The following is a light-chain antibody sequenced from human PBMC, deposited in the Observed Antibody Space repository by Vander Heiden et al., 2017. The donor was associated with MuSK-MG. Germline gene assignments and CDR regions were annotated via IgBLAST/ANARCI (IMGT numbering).Light chain of an antibody. Sequence: QSALTQPPSASASTGKSVTISCTGTRSDGGGYNYVSWYQQHPGNAPELMIYEFIKRPSVVPDRFSGSKSGTTASLTVSGLQAEDDAYYCCSSYASSNNDVFGTGTKVTVL. CDR3: SSYASSNNDV. V-gene: IGLV2-8*01. CDR1: RSDGGGYNY. J-gene: IGLJ1*01. CDR2: EFI.